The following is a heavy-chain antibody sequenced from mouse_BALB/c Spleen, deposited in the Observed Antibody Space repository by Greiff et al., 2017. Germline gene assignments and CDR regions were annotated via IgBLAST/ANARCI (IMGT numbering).Heavy chain of an antibody. Sequence: EVQLVESGGGLVKPGGSLKLSCAASGFTFSSYAMSWVRQSPEKRLEWVAEISSGGSYTYYPDTVTGRFTISRDNAKNTLYLEMSSLRSEDTAMYYCARELPLYAMDYWGQGTSVTVSS. CDR2: ISSGGSYT. CDR1: GFTFSSYA. J-gene: IGHJ4*01. V-gene: IGHV5-9-4*01. CDR3: ARELPLYAMDY.